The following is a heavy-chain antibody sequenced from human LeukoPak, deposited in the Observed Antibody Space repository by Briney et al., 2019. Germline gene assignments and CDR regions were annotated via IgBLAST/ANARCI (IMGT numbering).Heavy chain of an antibody. V-gene: IGHV4-39*01. D-gene: IGHD5-24*01. CDR1: GDSISSSTYC. Sequence: SETLSLTCTVSGDSISSSTYCCGWVRQPPGKGREWIGNIYYSGSTYYNPSLKSRVTISVDTSKNQFSLKLSSVTAADTAVYYCAKTYGYNPFDYWGQGTLVTASS. CDR3: AKTYGYNPFDY. CDR2: IYYSGST. J-gene: IGHJ4*02.